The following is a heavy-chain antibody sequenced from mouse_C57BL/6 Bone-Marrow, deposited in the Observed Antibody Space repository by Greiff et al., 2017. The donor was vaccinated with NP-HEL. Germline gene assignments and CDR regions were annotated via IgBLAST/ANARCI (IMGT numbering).Heavy chain of an antibody. Sequence: QVQLKQPGAELVKPGASVKLSCKASGYTFTSYWMHWVKQRPGQGLEWIGMIHPNSGSTNYNEKFKSKATLTVDKSSSTAYMQLSSLTSEDSAVYYCAPGYYYFDYWGQGTTLTVSS. V-gene: IGHV1-64*01. CDR3: APGYYYFDY. CDR1: GYTFTSYW. CDR2: IHPNSGST. D-gene: IGHD2-3*01. J-gene: IGHJ2*01.